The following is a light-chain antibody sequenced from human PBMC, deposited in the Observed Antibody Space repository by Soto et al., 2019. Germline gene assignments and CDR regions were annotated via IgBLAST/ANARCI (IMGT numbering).Light chain of an antibody. Sequence: QSALPQPASVSGSPGQSITISCTGTRSDVGGYNYVSWYQQYPGKAPKLMIYEVSNRPSGVSNRFAGSKSGNTASLTISGLQAGDEADYYCCAFTSTHTVVFGGGTKLTVL. CDR1: RSDVGGYNY. CDR3: CAFTSTHTVV. CDR2: EVS. V-gene: IGLV2-14*01. J-gene: IGLJ3*02.